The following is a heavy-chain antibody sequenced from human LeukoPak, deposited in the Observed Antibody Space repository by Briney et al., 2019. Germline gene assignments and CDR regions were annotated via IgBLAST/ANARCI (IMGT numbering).Heavy chain of an antibody. D-gene: IGHD3-9*01. CDR1: GYSFNNYW. V-gene: IGHV5-51*01. CDR3: ARQYDLLAGPYYFDF. Sequence: GESLKISCKASGYSFNNYWIGWARQLPGGGPEWVGFIFPGDSDTQYSPSFQGQVTISADKSVTTAFLQWSSLKTSDTAIYYCARQYDLLAGPYYFDFWGQGTLVAVSA. CDR2: IFPGDSDT. J-gene: IGHJ4*02.